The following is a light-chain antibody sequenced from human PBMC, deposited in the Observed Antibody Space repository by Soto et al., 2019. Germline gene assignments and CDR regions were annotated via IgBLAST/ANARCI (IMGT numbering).Light chain of an antibody. CDR2: GAS. CDR1: QSVATN. V-gene: IGKV3-15*01. Sequence: RDCPANLTVSPGERATLSCRASQSVATNLAWYQQKPGQPPRLLIYGASTRATGIPARFSGSGSGTEFTLPIISLQSVDFAVYSCQQDNNWPWTFGQGTKVDI. J-gene: IGKJ1*01. CDR3: QQDNNWPWT.